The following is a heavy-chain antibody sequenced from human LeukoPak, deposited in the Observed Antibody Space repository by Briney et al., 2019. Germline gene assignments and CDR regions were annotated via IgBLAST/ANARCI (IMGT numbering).Heavy chain of an antibody. CDR1: RFTFSSYS. CDR3: ARHLVRYFDWLPGPDYYYYGMDV. J-gene: IGHJ6*02. V-gene: IGHV3-21*01. D-gene: IGHD3-9*01. Sequence: KPGGSLRLSCAASRFTFSSYSTNWVRQAPGKGLEWVSSISSSSSYIYYADSVKGRFTISRDNAKNSLYLQMNSLRAEDAAVYYCARHLVRYFDWLPGPDYYYYGMDVWGQGTTVTVSS. CDR2: ISSSSSYI.